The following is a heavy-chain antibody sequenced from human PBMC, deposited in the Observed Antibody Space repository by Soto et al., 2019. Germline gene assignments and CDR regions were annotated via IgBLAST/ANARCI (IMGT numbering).Heavy chain of an antibody. CDR1: GYTFTAYY. CDR3: ARNMDYYYGPGSGNGHGF. J-gene: IGHJ6*02. V-gene: IGHV1-2*02. D-gene: IGHD3-10*01. Sequence: QVQLVQSGAEVKEPGDSVRVSCEASGYTFTAYYIHWVRQAPGQGLEWMGWINPKFGDTTQGQACQGGVSTTRDMSISAFYMEWRRLTSDYTAIYYCARNMDYYYGPGSGNGHGFWGQGTTVTVFS. CDR2: INPKFGDT.